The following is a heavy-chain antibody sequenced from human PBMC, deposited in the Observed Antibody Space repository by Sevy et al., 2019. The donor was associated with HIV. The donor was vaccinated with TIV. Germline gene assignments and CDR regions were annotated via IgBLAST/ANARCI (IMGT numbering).Heavy chain of an antibody. V-gene: IGHV1-18*01. J-gene: IGHJ3*02. CDR3: AAGYYDFWSGYYAFDI. D-gene: IGHD3-3*01. CDR2: ISAYNGNT. CDR1: GYTFTSYG. Sequence: ASVKVSCKASGYTFTSYGISWVRQAPGQGLEWIGWISAYNGNTNYAQKLQGRVTMTTDTSTSTAYMELRSLRSDDTAVYYCAAGYYDFWSGYYAFDIWGQGTMVTVSS.